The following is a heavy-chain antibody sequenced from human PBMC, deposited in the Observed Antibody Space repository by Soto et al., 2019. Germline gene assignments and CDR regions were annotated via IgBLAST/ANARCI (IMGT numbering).Heavy chain of an antibody. J-gene: IGHJ3*02. CDR3: ARENIVSRMGASDI. V-gene: IGHV1-3*04. D-gene: IGHD5-12*01. Sequence: QAQLVQSGAEVKKPGASVKVSCKASGYTFTYYAIYWVRQAPGQRLEWMGGISTGNGNTKSSQKFQGRVTMNRDTSASTVYIELSSLRSDDTAVYYCARENIVSRMGASDIWGQGTVVTVSS. CDR1: GYTFTYYA. CDR2: ISTGNGNT.